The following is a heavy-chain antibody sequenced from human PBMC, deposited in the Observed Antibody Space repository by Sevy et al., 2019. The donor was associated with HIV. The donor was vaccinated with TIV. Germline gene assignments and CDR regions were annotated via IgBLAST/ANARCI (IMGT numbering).Heavy chain of an antibody. CDR1: GYTFTGYY. CDR3: ARSMRQLLVDAFDI. CDR2: INPNSGGT. J-gene: IGHJ3*02. V-gene: IGHV1-2*02. D-gene: IGHD2-2*01. Sequence: AAVKVSCKASGYTFTGYYMHWVGQAPGQGLEWMGWINPNSGGTNYAQKFQGRVTMTRDTSISTAYMELSRLRSDDTAVYYCARSMRQLLVDAFDIWGQGTQVTVSS.